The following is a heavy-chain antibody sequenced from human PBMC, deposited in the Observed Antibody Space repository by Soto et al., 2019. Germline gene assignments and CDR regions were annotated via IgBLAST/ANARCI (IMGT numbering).Heavy chain of an antibody. CDR3: ARDQIITGTKNWFDP. Sequence: ASVKVSCKASGYTFTIYAMHWVRQAPGQRLEWMGWINAGNGNTKYSQKFQGRVTITRDTSASTAYMELSSLRSEDTAVYYCARDQIITGTKNWFDPWGQGTLVTVSS. CDR2: INAGNGNT. V-gene: IGHV1-3*01. J-gene: IGHJ5*02. D-gene: IGHD1-7*01. CDR1: GYTFTIYA.